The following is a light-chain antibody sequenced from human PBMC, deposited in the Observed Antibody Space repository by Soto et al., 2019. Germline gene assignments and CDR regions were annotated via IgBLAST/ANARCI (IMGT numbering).Light chain of an antibody. CDR2: GNN. Sequence: QLVLTQPPSVSGAPGQRVTISCTGSGSNIGAGYDVHWYQQLPGTAPKLLIYGNNNRPSGIPDRFSGSKSGTSASLAITGLQAGDEADYYCQSYDSGLRALDVFGTGTKVTVL. CDR3: QSYDSGLRALDV. J-gene: IGLJ1*01. CDR1: GSNIGAGYD. V-gene: IGLV1-40*01.